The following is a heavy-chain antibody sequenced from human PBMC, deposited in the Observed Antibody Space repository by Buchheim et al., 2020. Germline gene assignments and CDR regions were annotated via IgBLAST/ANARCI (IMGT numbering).Heavy chain of an antibody. CDR3: ARGGPGYDFWSGFDY. CDR1: GFTFSSYA. V-gene: IGHV3-30*01. Sequence: QVQLVESGGGVVQPGRSLRLSCAASGFTFSSYAMHWVRQAPGKGLEWVTVILYDGNNKYYADSVKGRFTISRDNSKNTLYLQMNSLRAEDTAVYYCARGGPGYDFWSGFDYWGQGTL. D-gene: IGHD3-3*01. CDR2: ILYDGNNK. J-gene: IGHJ4*02.